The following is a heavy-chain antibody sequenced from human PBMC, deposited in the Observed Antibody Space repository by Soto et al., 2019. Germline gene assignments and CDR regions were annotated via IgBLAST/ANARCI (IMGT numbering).Heavy chain of an antibody. CDR1: GFTFDDYT. CDR2: ISWDGGST. V-gene: IGHV3-43*01. Sequence: GSLRLSCAASGFTFDDYTMHWVRQAPGKGLEWVSLISWDGGSTYYADSVKGRFTISRDNSKNSLYLQMNSLRTEDTALYYCAKDIGCSSTSCYREYYYYYYGMDVWGQGTTVTVSS. J-gene: IGHJ6*02. D-gene: IGHD2-2*01. CDR3: AKDIGCSSTSCYREYYYYYYGMDV.